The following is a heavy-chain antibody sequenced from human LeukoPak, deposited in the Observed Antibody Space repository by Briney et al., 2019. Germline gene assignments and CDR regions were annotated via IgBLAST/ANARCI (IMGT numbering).Heavy chain of an antibody. CDR1: GGSISSSSYY. CDR2: IYYSGST. J-gene: IGHJ4*02. D-gene: IGHD6-25*01. Sequence: SETLSLTCTVPGGSISSSSYYWGWIRQPPGKGLEWIGSIYYSGSTYYNPSLKSRVTISVDTSKNQFSLKLSSVTAADTAVYYCARHSGVTRIFDYWGQGTLVTVSS. CDR3: ARHSGVTRIFDY. V-gene: IGHV4-39*01.